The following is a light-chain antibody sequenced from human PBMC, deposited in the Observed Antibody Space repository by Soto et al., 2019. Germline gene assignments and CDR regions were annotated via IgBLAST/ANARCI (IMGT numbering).Light chain of an antibody. CDR1: QSLTWY. CDR2: AAS. CDR3: QQSHSAPYT. J-gene: IGKJ2*01. V-gene: IGKV1-39*01. Sequence: DIQLTQSPSSLSASVGDRVTIACRASQSLTWYLNWYQQKPGEAPTLLISAASNLHRGVPSRFSGSGSGTDFTLILNNLQPDDFATYYCQQSHSAPYTFAQGTKVEIK.